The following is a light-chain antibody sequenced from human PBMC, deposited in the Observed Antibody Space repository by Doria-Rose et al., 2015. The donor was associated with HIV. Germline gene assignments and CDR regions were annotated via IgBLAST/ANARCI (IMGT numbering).Light chain of an antibody. J-gene: IGKJ1*01. CDR2: DGS. Sequence: TQSPGTLSLSPGERATLSCRASQSFSSTYLAWYQQKPGQAPSLFIYDGSTRATGIPDRFSASGSGTDFTLTINSLEPEDFALYYCHQYGTSWTFGQGTKVEI. CDR1: QSFSSTY. CDR3: HQYGTSWT. V-gene: IGKV3-20*01.